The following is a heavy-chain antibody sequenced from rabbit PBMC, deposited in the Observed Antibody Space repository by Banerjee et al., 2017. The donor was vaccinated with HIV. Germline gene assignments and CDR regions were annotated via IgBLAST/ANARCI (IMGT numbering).Heavy chain of an antibody. J-gene: IGHJ4*01. CDR3: ARTAGTFGGGQGYFKL. V-gene: IGHV1S45*01. Sequence: QEQLVESGGGLVQPEGSLALTCRASGFSFSSSYWICWVRQAPGKGLEWIGCIYADDGRTYYASWVNGRLTISKTASTTVTLQMTSLTAADTATYFCARTAGTFGGGQGYFKLWGQGTLVTVS. CDR1: GFSFSSSYW. CDR2: IYADDGRT. D-gene: IGHD4-2*01.